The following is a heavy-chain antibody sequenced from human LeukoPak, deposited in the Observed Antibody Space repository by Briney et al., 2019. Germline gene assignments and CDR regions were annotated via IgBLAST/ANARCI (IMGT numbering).Heavy chain of an antibody. Sequence: SETLSPTCTVSGGSISNYYWGWVRQPPGKGLEWIGYIFYTGTTTYNPSLENRVTISLDTSKKQFSLKLTSVTAADTAMYYCARCGSGAGCPFNFWGQGTLVTVSS. CDR1: GGSISNYY. D-gene: IGHD2-15*01. V-gene: IGHV4-59*08. J-gene: IGHJ4*02. CDR2: IFYTGTT. CDR3: ARCGSGAGCPFNF.